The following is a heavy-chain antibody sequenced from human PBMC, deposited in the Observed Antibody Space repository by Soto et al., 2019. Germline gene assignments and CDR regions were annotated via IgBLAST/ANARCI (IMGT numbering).Heavy chain of an antibody. Sequence: PGGSLRLSCAASGFTFSSYGMHWVRQAPGKGLEWVAVIWYDGSNKYYADSVKGRFTISRDNSKNTLYLQMNSLRAEDTAVYYCARAGGDYGRAATYYFDYWGQGTLVTVYS. CDR1: GFTFSSYG. CDR3: ARAGGDYGRAATYYFDY. V-gene: IGHV3-33*01. J-gene: IGHJ4*02. D-gene: IGHD4-17*01. CDR2: IWYDGSNK.